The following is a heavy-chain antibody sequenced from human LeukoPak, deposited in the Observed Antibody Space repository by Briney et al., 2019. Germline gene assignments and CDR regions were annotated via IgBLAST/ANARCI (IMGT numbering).Heavy chain of an antibody. Sequence: GGSLRLSCAASGFTFSSYGMHGVRQAPGRGLGWGVFIRYDASNKYYADSVKGRFTISRDNSKNTLYLQMNSLRAEDTAVYYCAKSLYSSGWYRLTDYWGQGTLDTVSS. V-gene: IGHV3-30*02. CDR3: AKSLYSSGWYRLTDY. D-gene: IGHD6-19*01. CDR2: IRYDASNK. CDR1: GFTFSSYG. J-gene: IGHJ4*02.